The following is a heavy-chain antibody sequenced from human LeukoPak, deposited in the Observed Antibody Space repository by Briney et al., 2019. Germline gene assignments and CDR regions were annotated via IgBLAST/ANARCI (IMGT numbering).Heavy chain of an antibody. J-gene: IGHJ5*02. V-gene: IGHV3-66*01. CDR1: GFTVSSNY. CDR3: AREGYGNNWFDP. Sequence: GGSLRLSCAASGFTVSSNYMSWVRQAPGKGLEWVSVIYSGGSTYYADSVKGRFTISRDNSKNTLYLQMNSLRAEDTAVYYCAREGYGNNWFDPWGQGTLVTVSS. CDR2: IYSGGST. D-gene: IGHD4-17*01.